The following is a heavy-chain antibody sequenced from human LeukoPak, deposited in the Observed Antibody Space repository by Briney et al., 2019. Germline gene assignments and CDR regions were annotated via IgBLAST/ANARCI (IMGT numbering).Heavy chain of an antibody. CDR2: INRDGSST. Sequence: GGSLRLSCAASGFTFSSYEMNWVRQAPGKGLVWVSRINRDGSSTYYADSVKGRFTISRDNSKNTLYLQMNSLRAEDTAVYYCAKDGLVWFGELNWGQGTLVTVSS. CDR1: GFTFSSYE. D-gene: IGHD3-10*01. CDR3: AKDGLVWFGELN. J-gene: IGHJ4*02. V-gene: IGHV3-23*03.